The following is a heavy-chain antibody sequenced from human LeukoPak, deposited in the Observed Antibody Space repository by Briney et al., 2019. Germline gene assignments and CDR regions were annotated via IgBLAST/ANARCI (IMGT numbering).Heavy chain of an antibody. D-gene: IGHD2-2*03. CDR1: GGSISSGGYS. CDR3: ARRRPARGYCSSTSCPRPWFDP. Sequence: SETLSLTCAVSGGSISSGGYSWSWIRQPPGKGLEWIGYIYHSGSTYYNPSLKSRVTISVDRSKNQFSLKLSSVTAADTAVYYCARRRPARGYCSSTSCPRPWFDPWGQGTLVTVSS. J-gene: IGHJ5*02. V-gene: IGHV4-30-2*01. CDR2: IYHSGST.